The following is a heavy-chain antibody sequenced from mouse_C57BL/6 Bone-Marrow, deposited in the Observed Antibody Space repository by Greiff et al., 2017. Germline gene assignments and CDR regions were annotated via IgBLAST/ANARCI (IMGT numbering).Heavy chain of an antibody. D-gene: IGHD1-1*01. CDR1: GYTFTDYY. V-gene: IGHV1-26*01. CDR3: TRGYYGSSCYFKV. J-gene: IGHJ1*03. Sequence: VQLQQSGPELVKPGASVKISCKASGYTFTDYYINWVKESHGGSLEWIGEINPNNGGTSYNQKFKGKATLTVDKSSSTAYMELRSLTSKDSADYYCTRGYYGSSCYFKVWGTEVTVTVSS. CDR2: INPNNGGT.